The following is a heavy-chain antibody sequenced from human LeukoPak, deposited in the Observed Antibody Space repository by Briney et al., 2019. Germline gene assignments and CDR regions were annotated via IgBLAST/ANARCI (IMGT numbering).Heavy chain of an antibody. D-gene: IGHD5-24*01. Sequence: GRSLRLSCAASGFTFSSYDMHWVRQAPGKGLEWVAVMWYDGSNKYYADSVKGRFTISRDNSKNTLYLQVNSLRAEDTAVYYCARDRGGDGINYYFDYWGQGTLVTVSS. V-gene: IGHV3-33*01. CDR1: GFTFSSYD. J-gene: IGHJ4*02. CDR3: ARDRGGDGINYYFDY. CDR2: MWYDGSNK.